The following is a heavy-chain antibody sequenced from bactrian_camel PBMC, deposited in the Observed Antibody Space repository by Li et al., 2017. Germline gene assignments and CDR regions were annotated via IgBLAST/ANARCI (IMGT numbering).Heavy chain of an antibody. Sequence: QLVESGGDLVQAGGSLRLSCAASGSTFSSYAMRWVRQAPGKGLEWVSTINSAGGSTYYADSVKGRFTISRDNARNILYLQMNQLKPEDTAIYYCARGASNKLPIVRGQGTQVTVS. CDR1: GSTFSSYA. V-gene: IGHV3S31*01. D-gene: IGHD2*01. CDR2: INSAGGST. J-gene: IGHJ4*01.